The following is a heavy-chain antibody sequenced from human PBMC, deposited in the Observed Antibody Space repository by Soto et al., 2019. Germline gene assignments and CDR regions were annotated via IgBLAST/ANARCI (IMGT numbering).Heavy chain of an antibody. CDR1: GFTFSSYG. Sequence: GGSLRLSCAASGFTFSSYGMHWVRQAPGKGLEWVAVIWDDGSNKYYADSVKGRFTISRDNSKNTLYLQMNGLRAEDTAVYYCARFEGRLGELYFDYWGQGTLVTVSS. D-gene: IGHD3-16*01. CDR2: IWDDGSNK. V-gene: IGHV3-33*01. CDR3: ARFEGRLGELYFDY. J-gene: IGHJ4*02.